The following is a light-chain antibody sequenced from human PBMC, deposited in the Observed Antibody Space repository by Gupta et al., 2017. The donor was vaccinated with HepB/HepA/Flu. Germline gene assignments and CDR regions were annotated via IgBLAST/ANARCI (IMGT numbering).Light chain of an antibody. V-gene: IGKV1-5*03. CDR3: LQYNSYSLYS. CDR1: QSVSNW. CDR2: EVS. Sequence: DIQMTQSPSTLSASVGDRVTITCRASQSVSNWLAWYQQKPGKAPKLLIYEVSTLETGVPSRFSGSGSGTEYTLTISSLQPDDFTTYYCLQYNSYSLYSFGQGTKLEIK. J-gene: IGKJ2*03.